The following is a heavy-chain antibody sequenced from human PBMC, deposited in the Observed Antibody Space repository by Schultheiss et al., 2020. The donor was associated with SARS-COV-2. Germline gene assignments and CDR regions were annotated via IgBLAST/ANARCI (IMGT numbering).Heavy chain of an antibody. CDR3: ARVGRDCSHGVCYNAEYFQY. Sequence: GGSLRLSCAASGFTFSSYAMSWVRQAPGKGLEWVSAISGSGGSTYYADSVKGRFTISRDDSKNMVYLQMSSLRAEDTAVYYCARVGRDCSHGVCYNAEYFQYWGQGTLVTVSS. CDR1: GFTFSSYA. J-gene: IGHJ1*01. CDR2: ISGSGGST. V-gene: IGHV3-23*01. D-gene: IGHD2-8*01.